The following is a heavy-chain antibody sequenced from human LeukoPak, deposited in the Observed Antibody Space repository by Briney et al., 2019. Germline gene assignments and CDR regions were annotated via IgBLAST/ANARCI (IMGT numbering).Heavy chain of an antibody. CDR3: ARERRSSSWPFDY. CDR2: IYTSGST. J-gene: IGHJ4*02. Sequence: SETLSLTCTVSGGSISSYYWSLIRQPAGKGLEWIGRIYTSGSTNYNPSLKSRVTMSVDTSKNQFSLKLSSVTAADTAVYYCARERRSSSWPFDYWGQGTLVTVSS. CDR1: GGSISSYY. D-gene: IGHD6-13*01. V-gene: IGHV4-4*07.